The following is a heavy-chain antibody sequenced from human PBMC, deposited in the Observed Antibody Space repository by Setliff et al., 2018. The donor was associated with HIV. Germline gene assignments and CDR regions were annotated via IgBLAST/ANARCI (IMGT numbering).Heavy chain of an antibody. CDR3: AAVPWGHSSLIIDH. Sequence: LRLSCAASRFDFNNYWMCWVRQAPGKGLEWVAFLHYDGSIIHYADSVKGRFTISRDNAKNSVYLQMHSLRVEDTAVYYCAAVPWGHSSLIIDHWGQGTPVTVSS. CDR2: LHYDGSII. CDR1: RFDFNNYW. D-gene: IGHD3-16*01. V-gene: IGHV3-7*01. J-gene: IGHJ4*02.